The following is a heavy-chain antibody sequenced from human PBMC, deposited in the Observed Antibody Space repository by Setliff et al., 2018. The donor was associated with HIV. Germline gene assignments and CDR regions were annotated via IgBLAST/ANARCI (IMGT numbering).Heavy chain of an antibody. Sequence: SETLSLTCTVYGGSFSGYYWTWIRQPPGKGLEFIGEMNHRGVIKYLSSLKSRVTMAVDTSKKQFSLKLNSVTAADTAVYYCARAGRRTGHSYTWFDPWGQGTLVTVSS. D-gene: IGHD3-16*01. J-gene: IGHJ5*02. CDR1: GGSFSGYY. V-gene: IGHV4-34*01. CDR3: ARAGRRTGHSYTWFDP. CDR2: MNHRGVI.